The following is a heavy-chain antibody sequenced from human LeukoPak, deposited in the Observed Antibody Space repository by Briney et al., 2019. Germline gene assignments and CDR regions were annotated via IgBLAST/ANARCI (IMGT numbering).Heavy chain of an antibody. D-gene: IGHD3-10*02. CDR3: AELGITMIGGV. CDR1: GFTFDDYA. CDR2: ISSSGSTI. Sequence: GGSLRLSCAASGFTFDDYAMNWVRQAPGKGLEWVSYISSSGSTIYYADSVKGRFTISRDNAKDSLYLQMNSLRAEDTAVYYCAELGITMIGGVWGKGTTVTISS. J-gene: IGHJ6*04. V-gene: IGHV3-48*03.